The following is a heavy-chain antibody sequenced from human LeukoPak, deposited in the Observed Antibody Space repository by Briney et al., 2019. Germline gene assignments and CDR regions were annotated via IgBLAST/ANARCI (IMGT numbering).Heavy chain of an antibody. Sequence: ASVKVSCKASGYTFTSYGISWVRQAPGQGLKWMGWINPNSGGTNYAQKFQGRVTMTRDTSISTAYMELSRLRSDDTAVYYCARYYYDSSGYYDGWFDPWGQGTLVTVSS. J-gene: IGHJ5*02. CDR1: GYTFTSYG. CDR3: ARYYYDSSGYYDGWFDP. D-gene: IGHD3-22*01. V-gene: IGHV1-2*02. CDR2: INPNSGGT.